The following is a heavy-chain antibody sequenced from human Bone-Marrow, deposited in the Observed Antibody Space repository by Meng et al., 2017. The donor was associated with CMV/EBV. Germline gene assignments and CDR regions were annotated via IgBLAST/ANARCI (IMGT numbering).Heavy chain of an antibody. Sequence: SVKVSCKASGGTFSSYAISWVRQAPGQGLEWMGGIIPIFGTANYAQKFQGRVTITTDESTSTAYTELSSLRSEDTAVYYCARESDNWNHGYFDYWGQGTRVTVSS. V-gene: IGHV1-69*05. CDR3: ARESDNWNHGYFDY. CDR1: GGTFSSYA. J-gene: IGHJ4*02. D-gene: IGHD1-20*01. CDR2: IIPIFGTA.